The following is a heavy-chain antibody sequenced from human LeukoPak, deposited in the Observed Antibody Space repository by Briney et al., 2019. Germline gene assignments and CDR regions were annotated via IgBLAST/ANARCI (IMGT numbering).Heavy chain of an antibody. CDR1: GFTFSSYD. V-gene: IGHV3-13*01. CDR2: IGTAGDT. D-gene: IGHD3-10*01. J-gene: IGHJ6*02. Sequence: GGSLRLSCAASGFTFSSYDMHWVRQATGKGLEWVSAIGTAGDTYYPGSVKGRFTISRENAKNSLYLQMNSLRAGDTAVYYCARFVWFGEFRGTDVWGQGTTVTVSS. CDR3: ARFVWFGEFRGTDV.